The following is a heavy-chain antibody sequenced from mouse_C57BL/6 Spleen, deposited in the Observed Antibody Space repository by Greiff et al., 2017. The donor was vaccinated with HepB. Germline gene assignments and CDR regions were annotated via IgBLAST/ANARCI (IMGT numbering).Heavy chain of an antibody. J-gene: IGHJ3*01. Sequence: QVQLKESGAELARPGASVKISCKASGYTFTSYTMHWVKQRPGQGLEWIGYINPSSGYTKYNQKFKDKATLTADKSSSTAYMQLSSLTSEDSAVYYCARAGYDYDVAYWGQGTLVTVSA. CDR1: GYTFTSYT. CDR3: ARAGYDYDVAY. D-gene: IGHD2-4*01. V-gene: IGHV1-4*01. CDR2: INPSSGYT.